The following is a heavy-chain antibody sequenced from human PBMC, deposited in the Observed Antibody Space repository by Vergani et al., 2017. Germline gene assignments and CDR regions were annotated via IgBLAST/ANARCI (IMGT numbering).Heavy chain of an antibody. Sequence: QVQLVESGGGVVQRGGSLRLSCATSGFTLSNYDMQWIRQGPGKGLEFVAFIQFDGSNQYYADSVKGRFTLSRDFSKNTLYLQMTSLRTDDTATYYCAKHFRGWGMDYWGQGTQVMVSS. V-gene: IGHV3-30*02. J-gene: IGHJ4*02. CDR1: GFTLSNYD. CDR3: AKHFRGWGMDY. CDR2: IQFDGSNQ. D-gene: IGHD3-16*01.